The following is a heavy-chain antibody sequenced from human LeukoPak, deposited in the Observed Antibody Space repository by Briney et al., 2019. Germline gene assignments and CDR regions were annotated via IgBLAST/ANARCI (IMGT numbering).Heavy chain of an antibody. CDR3: TRDRIWAPGYSSGWYYYYYYYMDV. CDR2: IRSKAYGGTT. CDR1: GFTFGDYA. V-gene: IGHV3-49*04. J-gene: IGHJ6*03. D-gene: IGHD6-19*01. Sequence: GGSLRLSCTASGFTFGDYAMSWVRQAPGKGLEWVGFIRSKAYGGTTEYAASVKGKFTISRDDSKSIAYLQMNSLKTEDTAVYYCTRDRIWAPGYSSGWYYYYYYYMDVWGKGTTVTISS.